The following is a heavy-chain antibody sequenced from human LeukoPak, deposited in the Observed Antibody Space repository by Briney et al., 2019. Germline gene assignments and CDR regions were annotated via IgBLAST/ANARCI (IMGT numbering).Heavy chain of an antibody. D-gene: IGHD6-19*01. CDR2: IREDGTEK. CDR1: GFTFSGAW. V-gene: IGHV3-7*01. Sequence: GGSLRLSCTASGFTFSGAWMTWVRQAPGKGLEWVANIREDGTEKNYVDSVKGRFTISRDNAKNSLYLQMNSLRAEDTAVYYCARGGAVGTADYWGQGTLVTVSS. CDR3: ARGGAVGTADY. J-gene: IGHJ4*02.